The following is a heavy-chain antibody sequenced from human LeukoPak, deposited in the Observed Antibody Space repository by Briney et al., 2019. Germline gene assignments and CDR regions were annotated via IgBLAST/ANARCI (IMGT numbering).Heavy chain of an antibody. V-gene: IGHV3-21*01. Sequence: GGSLRLPCAASGFTFSSYSMNWVRQAPGKGLEWVSSNSNSSSYIYYADSVKGRFTISRDNAKNSLYLQMNSLRAEDTAVYYCARDRVSIFGVVRLDMDVWGKGTTVTVSS. D-gene: IGHD3-3*01. CDR1: GFTFSSYS. J-gene: IGHJ6*03. CDR3: ARDRVSIFGVVRLDMDV. CDR2: NSNSSSYI.